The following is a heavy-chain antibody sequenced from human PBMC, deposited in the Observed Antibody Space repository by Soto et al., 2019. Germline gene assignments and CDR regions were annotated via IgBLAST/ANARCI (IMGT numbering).Heavy chain of an antibody. CDR3: AREFCSGGNCYTYYFDP. CDR1: GLTFNRYW. D-gene: IGHD2-15*01. V-gene: IGHV3-74*01. J-gene: IGHJ5*02. CDR2: INTDGTNS. Sequence: PGGSLRLSCAASGLTFNRYWMHWDRHAPGKGLVWVSHINTDGTNSNYADSVKGRFTISRDNAKSTLFLQMNSLRDEDTAVYYCAREFCSGGNCYTYYFDPWGQGIPVTVSS.